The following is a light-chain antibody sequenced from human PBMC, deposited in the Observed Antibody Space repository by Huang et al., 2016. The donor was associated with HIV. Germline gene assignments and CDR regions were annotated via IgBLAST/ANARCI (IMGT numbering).Light chain of an antibody. J-gene: IGKJ4*01. CDR1: QSLNNY. V-gene: IGKV1-39*01. Sequence: DLQMTQSPSSLSASVGDRVSITCRASQSLNNYVNWYQQKPGKAPKLLIHSASTLQTGVPPRFSGSVSGTDFTLTITNLQPEDSATYYCQQTFSVPLTFGGGTKVEIK. CDR2: SAS. CDR3: QQTFSVPLT.